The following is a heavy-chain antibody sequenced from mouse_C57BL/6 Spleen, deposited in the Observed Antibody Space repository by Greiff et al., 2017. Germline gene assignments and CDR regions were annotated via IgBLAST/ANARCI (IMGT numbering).Heavy chain of an antibody. D-gene: IGHD1-1*01. V-gene: IGHV5-17*01. CDR2: ISSGSSTI. Sequence: EVHLVESGGGLVKPGGSLKLSCAASGFTFSDYGMHWVRQAPEKGLEWVAYISSGSSTIYYADTVKGRFTISRDNAKNTLFLQMTSLRSEDTAMYYCARRIYYGSSPHYAMDYWGQGTSVTVSS. CDR3: ARRIYYGSSPHYAMDY. J-gene: IGHJ4*01. CDR1: GFTFSDYG.